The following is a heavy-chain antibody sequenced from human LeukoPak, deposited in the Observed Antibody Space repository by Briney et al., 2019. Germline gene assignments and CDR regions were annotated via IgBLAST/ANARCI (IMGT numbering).Heavy chain of an antibody. CDR1: GFTVSSNY. Sequence: GGSLRLSCAASGFTVSSNYMSWVRQAPGKGLEWVSVIYSGGSTYYADSVKGRFTISRDNSKNTLYPQMNSLRAEDTAVYYCARETDYGDYEAFDPWGQGTLVTVSS. CDR2: IYSGGST. J-gene: IGHJ5*02. V-gene: IGHV3-53*01. CDR3: ARETDYGDYEAFDP. D-gene: IGHD4-17*01.